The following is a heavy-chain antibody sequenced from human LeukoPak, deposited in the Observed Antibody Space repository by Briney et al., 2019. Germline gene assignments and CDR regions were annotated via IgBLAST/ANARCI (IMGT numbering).Heavy chain of an antibody. CDR3: AGAYCSGGSCYSGWFDP. V-gene: IGHV3-48*03. CDR1: GFTFSSYE. Sequence: PGGSLRLSCAASGFTFSSYEMNWVRQAPGKGLEWVSYISSSGSTIYYADSVKGRFTISRDNAKNSLYLQMNSLRAEDTAVYYCAGAYCSGGSCYSGWFDPWGQGTLVTVSS. D-gene: IGHD2-15*01. J-gene: IGHJ5*02. CDR2: ISSSGSTI.